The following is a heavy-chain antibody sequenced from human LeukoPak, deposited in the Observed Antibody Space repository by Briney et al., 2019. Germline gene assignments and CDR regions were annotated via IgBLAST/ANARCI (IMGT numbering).Heavy chain of an antibody. CDR2: IYYSGST. CDR1: GGSISSSSYY. Sequence: SETLSLTCTVSGGSISSSSYYWGWIRQPPGKGLEWIGSIYYSGSTYYNPSLKSRVTISVDTSKNHFSLKLKSVTTADTAVYYCARAGPWQIDPWGQGIPVTVSS. V-gene: IGHV4-39*07. D-gene: IGHD3-10*01. CDR3: ARAGPWQIDP. J-gene: IGHJ5*02.